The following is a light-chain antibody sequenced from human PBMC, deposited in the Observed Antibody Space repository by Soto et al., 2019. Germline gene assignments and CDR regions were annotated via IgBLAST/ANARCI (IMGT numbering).Light chain of an antibody. V-gene: IGKV3-11*01. J-gene: IGKJ1*01. CDR2: DAS. CDR3: LQDYGDSWT. CDR1: QSVNSD. Sequence: EIVLTQSPATLSLSPGERATLSCRASQSVNSDLAWYQQTPGQAPRPLIYDASTRAAGVPARFSGSGSGTEFTLTISSLQPEDFASYYCLQDYGDSWTFGQGTKVDI.